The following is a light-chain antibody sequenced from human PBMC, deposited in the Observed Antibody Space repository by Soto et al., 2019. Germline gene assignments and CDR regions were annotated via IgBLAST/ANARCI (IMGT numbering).Light chain of an antibody. CDR2: GAS. CDR1: QDISGW. V-gene: IGKV1-12*01. CDR3: QQARNFPRT. J-gene: IGKJ1*01. Sequence: DIQVTQSPSSVSASVGDRVTITCRASQDISGWLAWYQQKPGKAPKLLIYGASTLQTGVPSTFSGSGSGTDFTLTISSLQPEDFGTYYCQQARNFPRTFGQGTKVEI.